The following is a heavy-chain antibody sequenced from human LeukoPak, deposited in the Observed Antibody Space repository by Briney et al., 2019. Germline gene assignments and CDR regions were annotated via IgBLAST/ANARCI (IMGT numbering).Heavy chain of an antibody. D-gene: IGHD5-18*01. V-gene: IGHV3-15*01. J-gene: IGHJ4*02. CDR3: TTDLPLSTVMAFDY. Sequence: GGSLRLSCEASVFSFSEAWMNCVRQAPGKGLECVARIKSKSAGETTNYAASVKGRFSISRDDSKNTLFLQMNSLRIEDTGVYYCTTDLPLSTVMAFDYWGQGTLVTVSS. CDR2: IKSKSAGETT. CDR1: VFSFSEAW.